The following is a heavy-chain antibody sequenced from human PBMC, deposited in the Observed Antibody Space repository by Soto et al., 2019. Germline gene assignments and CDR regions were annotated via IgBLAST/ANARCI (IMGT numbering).Heavy chain of an antibody. CDR1: GYSFTSYW. V-gene: IGHV5-10-1*01. D-gene: IGHD3-9*01. CDR3: ARHLYYDILTGPMGGFDY. CDR2: IDPSDSYT. J-gene: IGHJ4*02. Sequence: PGESLKISCKGSGYSFTSYWISWVRQMPGKGLEWMGRIDPSDSYTNYSPSFQGHVTISADKSISTAYLQWSSLKASDTAMYYCARHLYYDILTGPMGGFDYWGQGTLVTVSS.